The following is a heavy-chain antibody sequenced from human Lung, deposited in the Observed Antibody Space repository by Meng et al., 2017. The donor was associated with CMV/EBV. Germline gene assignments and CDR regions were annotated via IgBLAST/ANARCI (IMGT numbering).Heavy chain of an antibody. CDR1: GLTFSSYS. CDR2: ISTSSTYI. D-gene: IGHD2-2*01. Sequence: GGSLRLSCAASGLTFSSYSMNWVRQAPGKGLEWVSSISTSSTYIYYSDSVRGRFNISRDNAKNSVYLQMNSLRAEDTAVYYCARERGSGGYCSTTTCSKGYYYYYGMDVWGQGTTVTVSS. CDR3: ARERGSGGYCSTTTCSKGYYYYYGMDV. J-gene: IGHJ6*02. V-gene: IGHV3-21*01.